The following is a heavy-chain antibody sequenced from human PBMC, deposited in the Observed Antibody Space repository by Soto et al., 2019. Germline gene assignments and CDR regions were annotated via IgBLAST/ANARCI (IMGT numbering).Heavy chain of an antibody. V-gene: IGHV1-69*02. D-gene: IGHD4-17*01. CDR1: GGTFSSYT. J-gene: IGHJ4*02. CDR3: TRADGDYDYSFDY. Sequence: GASVKVSCKTSGGTFSSYTISWVRQAPGQGLEWMGRIIPILGIANYAQKFQGRVTITADKSTSTAYMELSSLRSEDTAVYYCTRADGDYDYSFDYWGQGTLVTVSS. CDR2: IIPILGIA.